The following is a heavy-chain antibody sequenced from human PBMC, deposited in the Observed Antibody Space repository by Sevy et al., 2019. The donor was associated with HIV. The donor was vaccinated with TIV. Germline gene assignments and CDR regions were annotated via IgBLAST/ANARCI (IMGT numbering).Heavy chain of an antibody. V-gene: IGHV3-66*01. CDR3: ARGGYDFWRAIQRQGTPIDY. CDR1: GFTVSSNY. D-gene: IGHD3-3*01. CDR2: IYSGGST. Sequence: GGSLRLSCAASGFTVSSNYMSWVRQAPGKGLEWVSVIYSGGSTYYADSVKGRFTISRDNFTNTLYLQRNSLRAEDTAVYYCARGGYDFWRAIQRQGTPIDYWGQGTLVTVSS. J-gene: IGHJ4*02.